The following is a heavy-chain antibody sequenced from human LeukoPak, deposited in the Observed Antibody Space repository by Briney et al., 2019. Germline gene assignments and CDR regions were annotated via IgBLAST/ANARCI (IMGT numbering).Heavy chain of an antibody. V-gene: IGHV3-48*02. Sequence: PGGSLRLSCAASGFTFSTYSMNWVRQAPGKGLEWVSYISSSSSTTFYADSVKGRFTISRDNAKNSLYLQMNSLRDEDTAVYYCARYCGGDCYGMDVWGQGTTVTVSS. CDR2: ISSSSSTT. CDR1: GFTFSTYS. J-gene: IGHJ6*02. CDR3: ARYCGGDCYGMDV. D-gene: IGHD2-21*01.